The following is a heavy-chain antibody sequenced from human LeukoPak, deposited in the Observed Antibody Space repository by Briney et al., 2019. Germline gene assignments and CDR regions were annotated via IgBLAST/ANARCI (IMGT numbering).Heavy chain of an antibody. V-gene: IGHV1-46*01. CDR3: ARFYRSRGADDFDY. J-gene: IGHJ4*02. Sequence: GASVKVSCKASGYTFTSYYMHWVRQAPGQGLEWMGIINPSGGSTSYAQKFQGRVTMTRNTSISTAYMELSSLRSEDTAVYYCARFYRSRGADDFDYWGQGTLVTVSS. CDR2: INPSGGST. D-gene: IGHD1-14*01. CDR1: GYTFTSYY.